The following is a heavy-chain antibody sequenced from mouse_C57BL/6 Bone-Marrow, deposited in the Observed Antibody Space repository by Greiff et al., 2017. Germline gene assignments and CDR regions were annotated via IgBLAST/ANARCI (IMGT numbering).Heavy chain of an antibody. J-gene: IGHJ2*01. CDR3: ARHIYYGYEYYFDY. D-gene: IGHD2-2*01. V-gene: IGHV5-12*01. CDR1: GFTFSDYY. Sequence: EVKLMEPGGGLVQPGGSLKLSCAASGFTFSDYYMYWVRQTPEQRLEWVAYISNGGGSTHYPDTVKGRFTISRDNTKNTLYLQMSRLKSEDTAVHYCARHIYYGYEYYFDYWGQGTTLTVSS. CDR2: ISNGGGST.